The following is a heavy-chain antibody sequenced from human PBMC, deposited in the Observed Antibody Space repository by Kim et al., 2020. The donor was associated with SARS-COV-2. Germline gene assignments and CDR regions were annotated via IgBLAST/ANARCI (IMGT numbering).Heavy chain of an antibody. CDR3: ARDGGDTAMAL. J-gene: IGHJ4*02. Sequence: ANHAQKFPGRVTITADKSTSTAYMELSSLRSEDTAVYYCARDGGDTAMALWGQGTLVTVSS. V-gene: IGHV1-69*04. CDR2: A. D-gene: IGHD5-18*01.